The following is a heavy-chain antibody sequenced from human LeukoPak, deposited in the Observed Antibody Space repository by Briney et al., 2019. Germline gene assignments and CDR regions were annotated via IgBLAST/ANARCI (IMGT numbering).Heavy chain of an antibody. CDR1: GGSISSYY. CDR2: IYTSGST. CDR3: ARGSIYDFWSGSPAEYFQH. V-gene: IGHV4-4*07. D-gene: IGHD3-3*01. J-gene: IGHJ1*01. Sequence: PSETLSLTCTVSGGSISSYYWSWIRQPAGKGLEWIGRIYTSGSTNYNPSLKSRVTMSVDTSKNQFSLKLSSVTAADTAVYYCARGSIYDFWSGSPAEYFQHWGQGTLVTVSS.